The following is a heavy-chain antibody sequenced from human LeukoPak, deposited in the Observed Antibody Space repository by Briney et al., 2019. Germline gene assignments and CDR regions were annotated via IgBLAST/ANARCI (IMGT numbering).Heavy chain of an antibody. V-gene: IGHV3-30-3*01. J-gene: IGHJ6*02. CDR2: ISYDGSNK. D-gene: IGHD2-2*01. CDR3: ARDVPRLNIVVVPAAPGQYGMDV. CDR1: GFTFSSYA. Sequence: GGSLRLSCAASGFTFSSYAMHWVRQAPGKGLEWVAVISYDGSNKYYADSVKGRFTISRDNAKNSLYLQMNSLRAEDTAVYYCARDVPRLNIVVVPAAPGQYGMDVWGQGTTVTVS.